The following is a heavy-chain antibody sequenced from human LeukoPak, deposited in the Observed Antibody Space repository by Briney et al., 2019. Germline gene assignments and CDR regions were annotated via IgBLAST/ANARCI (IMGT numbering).Heavy chain of an antibody. D-gene: IGHD4-11*01. CDR1: GGSISSHY. Sequence: SEALSLNCTVSGGSISSHYWSWIRQPAGRGLEWIGHIYSSGSTTYNPSLKSRVTMSLDTSKNLFSLKLSSVTAADTAVYYCARDADYRYFDYWGQRILVTVSS. V-gene: IGHV4-4*07. CDR2: IYSSGST. J-gene: IGHJ4*03. CDR3: ARDADYRYFDY.